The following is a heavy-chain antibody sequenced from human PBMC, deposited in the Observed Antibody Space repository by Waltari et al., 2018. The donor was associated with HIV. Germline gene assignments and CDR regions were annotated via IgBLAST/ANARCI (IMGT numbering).Heavy chain of an antibody. J-gene: IGHJ3*02. Sequence: EEKLVQSGAEVKEPGESLKISCKSLGNNFAGYWVGWVRQMPGKGLEWMCVIDPGDSDAVYSPSFQGRVSMSTDSSISTVYLQWSSLRASDTAMYYCARRKGDYRTAFDIWGQGTMVTASS. CDR2: IDPGDSDA. CDR3: ARRKGDYRTAFDI. V-gene: IGHV5-51*01. CDR1: GNNFAGYW. D-gene: IGHD4-17*01.